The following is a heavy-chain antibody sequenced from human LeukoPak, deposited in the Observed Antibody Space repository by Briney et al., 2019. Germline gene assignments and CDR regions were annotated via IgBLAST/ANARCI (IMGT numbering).Heavy chain of an antibody. V-gene: IGHV3-48*01. CDR1: GFSFSDYP. J-gene: IGHJ4*02. CDR3: ARTVDGVTGSGY. CDR2: ISGSGTTI. D-gene: IGHD3-10*01. Sequence: PGGSLRLSCAASGFSFSDYPMDWVRQAPGKGLEWLSYISGSGTTIFYADSVKGRFTISRDNAKNSLFLQMNSLRVEDTAVYYCARTVDGVTGSGYWGQGTLVTVSS.